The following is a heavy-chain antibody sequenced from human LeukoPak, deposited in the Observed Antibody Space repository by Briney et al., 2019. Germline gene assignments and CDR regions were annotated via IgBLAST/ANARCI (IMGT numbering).Heavy chain of an antibody. V-gene: IGHV1-2*02. CDR1: GYTFTGYY. Sequence: ASVKVPCKASGYTFTGYYMHWVRQAPGQGLEWMGWINPTSGGTNYAQKFQGRVTMTRDTSISTAYMELSSLRSDDAAFYYCATALSLADFDYWGQGTLVTVSS. CDR2: INPTSGGT. D-gene: IGHD3-16*01. CDR3: ATALSLADFDY. J-gene: IGHJ4*02.